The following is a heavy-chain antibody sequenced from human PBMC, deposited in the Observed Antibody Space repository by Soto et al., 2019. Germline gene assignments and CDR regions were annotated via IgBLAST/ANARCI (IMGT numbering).Heavy chain of an antibody. J-gene: IGHJ4*02. Sequence: GSLRLSCAASGFTFTNYAMNWVRQAPGKGLEWVSAINGFGDSLYYADSVGGRFTISRDNSKNTVYLQMNSLRPDDTAIYFCAKDFPYDTSGYYLYYSDYWGQGTVVTVSS. D-gene: IGHD3-22*01. CDR3: AKDFPYDTSGYYLYYSDY. CDR1: GFTFTNYA. V-gene: IGHV3-23*01. CDR2: INGFGDSL.